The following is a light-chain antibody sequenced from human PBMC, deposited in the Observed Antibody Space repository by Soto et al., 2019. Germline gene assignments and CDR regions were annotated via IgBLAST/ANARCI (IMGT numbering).Light chain of an antibody. Sequence: DIQMTQSPSSLSASVGDRVTITCRASQSIRNDLGWYQQKPGKAPKLLIYKASTLQSGVPSRFSGSGSGTEFTLTISSLQPDDFATYYCQQYVTAFRTFGQGTKVDIK. CDR3: QQYVTAFRT. V-gene: IGKV1-17*01. J-gene: IGKJ1*01. CDR1: QSIRND. CDR2: KAS.